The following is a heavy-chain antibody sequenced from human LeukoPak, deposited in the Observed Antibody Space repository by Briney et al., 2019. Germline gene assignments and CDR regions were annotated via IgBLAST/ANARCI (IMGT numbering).Heavy chain of an antibody. CDR1: GFTFSNYY. CDR2: ISYDGGIE. J-gene: IGHJ4*02. CDR3: AKGGAQKTLRWGMDY. Sequence: PGRSLRLSCAASGFTFSNYYMHWVRQAPGKGLEWVALISYDGGIEYHGDSVRGRFTTSRDNSENTLYLHMNSLRPEDTAVYYCAKGGAQKTLRWGMDYWGQGTLVTVSS. V-gene: IGHV3-30*18. D-gene: IGHD4-23*01.